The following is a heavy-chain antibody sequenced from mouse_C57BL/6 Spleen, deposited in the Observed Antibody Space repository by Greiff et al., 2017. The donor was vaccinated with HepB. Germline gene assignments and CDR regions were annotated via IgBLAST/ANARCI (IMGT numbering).Heavy chain of an antibody. CDR1: GYAFSSYW. CDR2: IYPGDGDT. V-gene: IGHV1-80*01. D-gene: IGHD2-4*01. J-gene: IGHJ3*01. Sequence: VQLQQSGAELVKPGASVKISCKASGYAFSSYWMNWVKQRPGKGLEWIGQIYPGDGDTNYNGKFKGKATLTADKSSSTAYMQLSSLTSEDSAVYFCAGDYDYDEAWFAYWGQGTLVTVSA. CDR3: AGDYDYDEAWFAY.